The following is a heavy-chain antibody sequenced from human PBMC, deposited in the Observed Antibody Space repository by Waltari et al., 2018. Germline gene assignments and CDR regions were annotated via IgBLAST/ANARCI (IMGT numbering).Heavy chain of an antibody. D-gene: IGHD2-15*01. CDR2: IKPGGGWT. CDR3: GRDDIHAEGSADFDY. Sequence: QVQLVQSGPEVQKSGASVKLSCKASGYTFTNYYIHWVRQAPGQGLEWMGIIKPGGGWTKYAQNVQGRITVTGDTSTRIVYMELSSLRSEDTAVYYCGRDDIHAEGSADFDYWGQGTLVTVSS. CDR1: GYTFTNYY. J-gene: IGHJ4*02. V-gene: IGHV1-46*01.